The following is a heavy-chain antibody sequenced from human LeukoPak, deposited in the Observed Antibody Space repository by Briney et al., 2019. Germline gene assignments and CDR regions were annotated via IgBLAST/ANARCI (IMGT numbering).Heavy chain of an antibody. CDR2: IYYSGST. CDR3: ARLLVGTLYYFDY. CDR1: GGSISSSSYY. D-gene: IGHD2-21*02. Sequence: SETLSLTCTVSGGSISSSSYYWGWIRQPPGKGLEWIGSIYYSGSTCYNPSLKSRVTISVDTSKNQFSLKLSSVTAADTAVYYCARLLVGTLYYFDYWGQGTLVTVSS. V-gene: IGHV4-39*01. J-gene: IGHJ4*02.